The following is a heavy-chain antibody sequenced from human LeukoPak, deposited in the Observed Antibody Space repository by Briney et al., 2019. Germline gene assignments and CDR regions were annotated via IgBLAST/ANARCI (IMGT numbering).Heavy chain of an antibody. V-gene: IGHV4-59*01. CDR2: IYYSGST. D-gene: IGHD3-3*01. J-gene: IGHJ5*02. Sequence: SETLSLTCTVSGGSISSYYWSWIRQPPGKGLEWIGYIYYSGSTNYNPSLKGRVTISVDTSKNQFSLKLSSVTAADTAVYYCAREAITIFGVVRTQTTYGPHRFDPWGQGTLVTVSS. CDR3: AREAITIFGVVRTQTTYGPHRFDP. CDR1: GGSISSYY.